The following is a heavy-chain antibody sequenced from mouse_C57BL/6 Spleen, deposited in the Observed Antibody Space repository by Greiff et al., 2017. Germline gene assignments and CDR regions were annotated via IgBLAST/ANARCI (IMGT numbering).Heavy chain of an antibody. CDR2: IYPGDGDT. CDR1: GYAFSSYW. CDR3: ARGGHDGHYYARDY. Sequence: QVQLQQSGAELVKPGASVKISCKASGYAFSSYWMNWVKQRPGKGLEWIGQIYPGDGDTNYNGKFKGKATLTADKSSSTASMQLRSLTSADSAVFFCARGGHDGHYYARDYWGQGTSGTVSS. D-gene: IGHD1-2*01. V-gene: IGHV1-80*01. J-gene: IGHJ4*01.